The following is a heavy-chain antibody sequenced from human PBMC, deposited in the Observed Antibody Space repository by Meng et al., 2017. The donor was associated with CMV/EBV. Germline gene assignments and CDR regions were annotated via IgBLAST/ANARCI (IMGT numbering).Heavy chain of an antibody. V-gene: IGHV3-11*05. D-gene: IGHD3/OR15-3a*01. CDR2: ISSSSSYT. CDR3: ARDRTGYPFDY. Sequence: HVQLVGSGGVLVSAGGSRSLSWAASGYTFSDYYMSWIRQAPGKGLEWVSYISSSSSYTNYADSVKGRFTISRDNAKNSLYLQMNSLRAEDTAVYYCARDRTGYPFDYWGQGTLVTVSS. CDR1: GYTFSDYY. J-gene: IGHJ4*02.